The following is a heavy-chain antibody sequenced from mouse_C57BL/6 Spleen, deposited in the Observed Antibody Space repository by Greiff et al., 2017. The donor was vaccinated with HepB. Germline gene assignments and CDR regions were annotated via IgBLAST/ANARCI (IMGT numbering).Heavy chain of an antibody. Sequence: GGGLVQPKGSLKLSCAASGFSFNTYAMNWVRQAPGKGLEWVARIRSKSNNYATYYADSVKDRFTISRDDSESMLYLQMNNLKTEDTAMYYCVRPDLYYDYAWFAYWGQGTLVTVSA. CDR2: IRSKSNNYAT. D-gene: IGHD2-4*01. J-gene: IGHJ3*01. CDR1: GFSFNTYA. V-gene: IGHV10-1*01. CDR3: VRPDLYYDYAWFAY.